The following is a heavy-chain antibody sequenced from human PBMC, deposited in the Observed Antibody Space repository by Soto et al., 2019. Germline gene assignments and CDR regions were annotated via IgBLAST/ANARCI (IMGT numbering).Heavy chain of an antibody. Sequence: ASVKVSCKASGGTFSSYGISWVRQAPGQGLEWMGWMSAYNGNTNYAQKLQDRVTMTTDTSTSTAYMELRSLRSDDTAVYYCARPTSIYYYGMDVWGQGTTVTVSS. CDR2: MSAYNGNT. J-gene: IGHJ6*02. V-gene: IGHV1-18*01. CDR3: ARPTSIYYYGMDV. D-gene: IGHD3-16*01. CDR1: GGTFSSYG.